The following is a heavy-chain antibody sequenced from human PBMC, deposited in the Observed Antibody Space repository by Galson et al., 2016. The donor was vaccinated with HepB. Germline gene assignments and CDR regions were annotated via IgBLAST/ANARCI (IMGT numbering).Heavy chain of an antibody. J-gene: IGHJ3*02. CDR1: GGSISSSSYF. V-gene: IGHV4-39*01. D-gene: IGHD3-22*01. Sequence: SETLSLTCTVSGGSISSSSYFWGWIRQPPGKGLEWIGTIYNSGSSYYNASLKSRLTISVDTSKNQFSLKLTSVTAADTAIYYCASLKFERTMKVVVAAFDIWGQGTKVAVSS. CDR2: IYNSGSS. CDR3: ASLKFERTMKVVVAAFDI.